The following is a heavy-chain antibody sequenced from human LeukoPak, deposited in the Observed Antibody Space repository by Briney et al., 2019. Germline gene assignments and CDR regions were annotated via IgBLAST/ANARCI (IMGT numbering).Heavy chain of an antibody. Sequence: SETLSLTCTVSGGSISSYYWSWIRQPPGKGLEWIGEINHSGSTNYNPSLKSRVTISVDTSKNQFSLKLSSVTAADTAVYYCARGEQRKGSEDYWGQGTLVTVSS. CDR3: ARGEQRKGSEDY. V-gene: IGHV4-34*01. CDR1: GGSISSYY. D-gene: IGHD6-25*01. J-gene: IGHJ4*02. CDR2: INHSGST.